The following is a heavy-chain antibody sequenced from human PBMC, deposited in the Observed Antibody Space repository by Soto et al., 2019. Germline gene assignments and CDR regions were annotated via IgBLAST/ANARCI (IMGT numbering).Heavy chain of an antibody. V-gene: IGHV3-64D*06. Sequence: QAGGSLRLSCSASGFTFSSYAMHWVRQAPGKGLEYVSAISSNGGSTYYADSVKGRFTISRDNSKNTLYLQMSSLRAEDTAVYYCVKDRLGAVVVPAAHAFDIWGQGTMVTVS. CDR3: VKDRLGAVVVPAAHAFDI. D-gene: IGHD2-2*01. CDR1: GFTFSSYA. J-gene: IGHJ3*02. CDR2: ISSNGGST.